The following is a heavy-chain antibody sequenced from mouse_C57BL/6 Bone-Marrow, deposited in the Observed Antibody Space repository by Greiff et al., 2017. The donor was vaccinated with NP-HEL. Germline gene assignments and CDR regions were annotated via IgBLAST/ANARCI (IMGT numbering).Heavy chain of an antibody. CDR1: GFTFSDYG. D-gene: IGHD1-1*01. Sequence: EVQRVESGGGLVKPGGSLKLSCAASGFTFSDYGMHWVRQAPEKGLEWVAYISSGSSTIYYADTVKGRFTISRDNAKNTLFLQMTSLRSEDTAMYYCANLGSSYWFAYWGQGTLVTVSA. J-gene: IGHJ3*01. V-gene: IGHV5-17*01. CDR2: ISSGSSTI. CDR3: ANLGSSYWFAY.